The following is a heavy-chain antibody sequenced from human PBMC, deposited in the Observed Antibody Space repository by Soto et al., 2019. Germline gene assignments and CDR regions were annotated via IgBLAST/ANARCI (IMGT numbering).Heavy chain of an antibody. D-gene: IGHD2-15*01. CDR2: INTDGSVA. CDR3: VRDMQWWLLDS. V-gene: IGHV3-74*03. CDR1: GLTFRSYW. J-gene: IGHJ4*02. Sequence: EVQLVESGGGLVQPGESLRLSCAASGLTFRSYWMHWVRHAPGKGLVWVSRINTDGSVAMYVDSVKGRFTISRDNAKNTLYLHMNSLRAEDTAVYYCVRDMQWWLLDSWGQGTLVTVSS.